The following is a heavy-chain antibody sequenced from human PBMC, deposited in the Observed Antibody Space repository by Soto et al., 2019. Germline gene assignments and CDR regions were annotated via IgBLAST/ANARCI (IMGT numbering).Heavy chain of an antibody. J-gene: IGHJ4*02. CDR3: ARDPTYYDSSGYYGY. CDR1: GGSISSSSYY. Sequence: QLQLQESGPGLVKPSETLSLTCTVSGGSISSSSYYWGWIRQPPGKGLEWIGSIYYSGSTYYNPSLKSRVTISVDTSKNQFSLKLSSVTAADTAVYYCARDPTYYDSSGYYGYWGQGTLVTVSS. CDR2: IYYSGST. V-gene: IGHV4-39*07. D-gene: IGHD3-22*01.